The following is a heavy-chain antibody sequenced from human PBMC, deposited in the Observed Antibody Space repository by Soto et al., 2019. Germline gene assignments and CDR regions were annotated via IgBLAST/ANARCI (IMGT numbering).Heavy chain of an antibody. V-gene: IGHV1-69*13. D-gene: IGHD3-22*01. J-gene: IGHJ2*01. CDR2: IIPIFGTA. CDR1: GGTFSSYA. Sequence: SVKVSCKASGGTFSSYAISWLRQAPGQGLEWMGGIIPIFGTANYAQKFQGRVTITADESTSTAYMELSSLRSEDRAVYSCARAILHYYDSSGYIPLGYFALWRRGTLVTVSS. CDR3: ARAILHYYDSSGYIPLGYFAL.